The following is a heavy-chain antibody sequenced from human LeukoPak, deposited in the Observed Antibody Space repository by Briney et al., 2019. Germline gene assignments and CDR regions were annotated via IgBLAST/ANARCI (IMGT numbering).Heavy chain of an antibody. CDR1: GYRFDTYW. CDR3: ARGAGAMVRGVVITYYYGMDV. D-gene: IGHD3-10*01. Sequence: GESLKISCKGSGYRFDTYWIGWVRQMPGKGLEWMGIIDPGDSDARYSPSFQGQVTISVDKSISTAYLQWSSLKASDTAVYYCARGAGAMVRGVVITYYYGMDVWGQGTTATVSS. CDR2: IDPGDSDA. V-gene: IGHV5-51*01. J-gene: IGHJ6*02.